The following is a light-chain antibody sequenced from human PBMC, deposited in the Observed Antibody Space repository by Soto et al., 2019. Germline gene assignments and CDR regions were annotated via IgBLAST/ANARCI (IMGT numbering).Light chain of an antibody. CDR1: QSVSIN. CDR3: QQYNNWPLT. V-gene: IGKV3-15*01. Sequence: EVVMTQSPVTLSVSPGERVTFFCRASQSVSINSAWYQQKPGQTPRLLIYNTSTRATGIPARFSGSGSGAVFTLTIDRLQSEDFAVYYCQQYNNWPLTFGGGTKVEIK. CDR2: NTS. J-gene: IGKJ4*01.